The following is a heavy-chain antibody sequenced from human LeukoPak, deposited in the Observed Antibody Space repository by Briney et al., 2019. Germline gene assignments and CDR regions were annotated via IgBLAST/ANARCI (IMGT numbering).Heavy chain of an antibody. D-gene: IGHD1-26*01. CDR3: ARHEWGITNAFDT. J-gene: IGHJ3*02. Sequence: LRLSCAASGFTFSDYYMSWIRQPPGKGLEWIGSIYYSGSTYYNPSLKSRVIISVDTSKNQFPLKLNSVTAADTAVYYCARHEWGITNAFDTWGQGTMVTVSS. V-gene: IGHV4-39*01. CDR2: IYYSGST. CDR1: GFTFSDYY.